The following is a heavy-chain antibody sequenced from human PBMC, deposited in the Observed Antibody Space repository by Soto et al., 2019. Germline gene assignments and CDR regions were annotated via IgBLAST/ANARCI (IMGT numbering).Heavy chain of an antibody. CDR1: GGTFSSYA. Sequence: ASVKVSCKASGGTFSSYAISWVRQAPGQGLEWMGGIIPIFGTANYAQKFQGRVTITADESTSTAYMELSSLRSEDTAVYYCARRSVFWECLPYNFYGIDFWGQGTTVNVSS. V-gene: IGHV1-69*13. J-gene: IGHJ6*02. CDR2: IIPIFGTA. CDR3: ARRSVFWECLPYNFYGIDF. D-gene: IGHD3-3*01.